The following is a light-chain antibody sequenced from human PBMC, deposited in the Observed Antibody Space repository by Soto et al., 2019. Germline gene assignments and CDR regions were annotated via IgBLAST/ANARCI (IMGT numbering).Light chain of an antibody. CDR2: EVS. J-gene: IGLJ1*01. Sequence: QSALTQPASVSGSPGQSITISCTGTSSDVGSYNLVSWYQQHPGKAPKLMIYEVSKRPSGVSNRFSGSNSGNTASLTISGLQAEDEADYYCCSYAGSSTFEGVFGTGTKLTVL. CDR3: CSYAGSSTFEGV. V-gene: IGLV2-23*02. CDR1: SSDVGSYNL.